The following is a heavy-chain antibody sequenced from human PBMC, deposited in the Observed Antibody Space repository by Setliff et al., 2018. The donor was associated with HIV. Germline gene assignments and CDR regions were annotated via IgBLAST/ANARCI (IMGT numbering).Heavy chain of an antibody. CDR2: IRSKANHYAT. D-gene: IGHD6-13*01. CDR1: GFIFSGSA. J-gene: IGHJ4*02. V-gene: IGHV3-73*01. CDR3: ARLSVTAAGTSGWDYFDY. Sequence: GGSLRLSCAASGFIFSGSAMHWVRQASGKGLEWVGRIRSKANHYATVYAASVKGRFTISRDDSKNTAYLQMNSLKTEDTAVYYCARLSVTAAGTSGWDYFDYWGQGTLVTVSS.